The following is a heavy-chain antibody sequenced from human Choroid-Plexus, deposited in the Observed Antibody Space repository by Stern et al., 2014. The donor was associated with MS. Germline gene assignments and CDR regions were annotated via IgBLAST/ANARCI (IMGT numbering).Heavy chain of an antibody. CDR2: VTHDGSYK. D-gene: IGHD2/OR15-2a*01. V-gene: IGHV3-30*18. Sequence: VQLVESGGGVVQPGRPLRISCVDSGFTFGSCAMHWVRQAPGKGLEWVGGVTHDGSYKYYAHSVKCRFTISRDNSQNTLYIQMSSLRPEDTAVYYCVKDRQYLTYFCDHWGQGSLFTVSS. CDR1: GFTFGSCA. J-gene: IGHJ5*02. CDR3: VKDRQYLTYFCDH.